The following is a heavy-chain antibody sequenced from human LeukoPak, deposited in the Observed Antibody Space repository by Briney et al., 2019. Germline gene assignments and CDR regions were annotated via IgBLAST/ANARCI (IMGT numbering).Heavy chain of an antibody. V-gene: IGHV3-23*01. Sequence: GGSLRLSCAASGFTFSSSAMSWVRQAPGKGLEWVSSISSSSSYIYYADSVKGRFTISRDNSKNTLYLQMNSLRAEDTAVYYCAKAGIIAAADDYWGQGTLVTVSS. CDR1: GFTFSSSA. CDR3: AKAGIIAAADDY. D-gene: IGHD6-13*01. J-gene: IGHJ4*02. CDR2: ISSSSSYI.